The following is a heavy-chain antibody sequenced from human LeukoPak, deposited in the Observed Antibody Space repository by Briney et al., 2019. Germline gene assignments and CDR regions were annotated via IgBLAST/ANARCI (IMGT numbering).Heavy chain of an antibody. Sequence: PGGSLRLSCAASEFTFSNYWMNWVRQAPGKGLEWVANINQDGSEKYYVDSVKGRFTISRDNAKSSLYLQMNSLRAEDTAVYYCARDPYSGSYGADYYYYMDVWGKGTTVTISS. CDR2: INQDGSEK. D-gene: IGHD1-26*01. J-gene: IGHJ6*03. V-gene: IGHV3-7*01. CDR3: ARDPYSGSYGADYYYYMDV. CDR1: EFTFSNYW.